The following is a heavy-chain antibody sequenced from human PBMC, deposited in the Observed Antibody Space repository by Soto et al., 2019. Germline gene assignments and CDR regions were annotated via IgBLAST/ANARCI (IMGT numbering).Heavy chain of an antibody. CDR1: GGSFSDYY. CDR2: ISHSGGT. CDR3: ARGEAVATINYYYYYMDV. V-gene: IGHV4-34*01. J-gene: IGHJ6*03. Sequence: SETLSLTCAVYGGSFSDYYWSWIRQPPGKGLEWIGEISHSGGTNYNPSLKSRGTISVDRSKNQFSLQLSSVTAADTAVYYCARGEAVATINYYYYYMDVWGKGTPVTVSS. D-gene: IGHD5-12*01.